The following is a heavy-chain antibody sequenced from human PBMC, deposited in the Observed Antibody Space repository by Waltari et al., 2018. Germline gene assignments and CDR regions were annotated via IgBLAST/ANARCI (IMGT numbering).Heavy chain of an antibody. D-gene: IGHD1-7*01. Sequence: QVQLVESGAGVVQPGRSLRLSCAASAFTFSSYAMHWVRQPPRKGLEWVALIWYDGSNKYYADSVKGRFTISRDNSKNTLFLQMNSLRAEDTAVYYCARGEDITGTILLGDYWGQGTLVIVSS. J-gene: IGHJ4*02. CDR1: AFTFSSYA. V-gene: IGHV3-33*01. CDR3: ARGEDITGTILLGDY. CDR2: IWYDGSNK.